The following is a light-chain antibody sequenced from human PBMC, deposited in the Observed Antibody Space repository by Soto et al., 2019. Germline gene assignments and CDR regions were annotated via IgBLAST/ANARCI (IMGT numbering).Light chain of an antibody. CDR2: DVS. CDR3: SSYTSSSTLGV. Sequence: QCVLTQPASVSGSAGQSITISCTGTSSDVGGYNYVSWYQQHPGKAPKLMIYDVSNRPSGVSNRFSGSKSGNTASLTISGLQTEDEADYYCSSYTSSSTLGVFGTGTKVT. V-gene: IGLV2-14*03. J-gene: IGLJ1*01. CDR1: SSDVGGYNY.